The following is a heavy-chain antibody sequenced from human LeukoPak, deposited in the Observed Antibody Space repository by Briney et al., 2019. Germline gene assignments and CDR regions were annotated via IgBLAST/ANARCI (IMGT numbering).Heavy chain of an antibody. V-gene: IGHV1-2*02. J-gene: IGHJ4*02. Sequence: ASVKVSCKASGYTFTGYYVHWVRQAPGQGLEWMGWINPNSGGTNSAQKFQGRVTMTRYTSISTVYMELSRLRSDDTAVYYCARAIQGNYGSGDFDYWGQGTLVTVSS. CDR3: ARAIQGNYGSGDFDY. CDR2: INPNSGGT. D-gene: IGHD3-10*01. CDR1: GYTFTGYY.